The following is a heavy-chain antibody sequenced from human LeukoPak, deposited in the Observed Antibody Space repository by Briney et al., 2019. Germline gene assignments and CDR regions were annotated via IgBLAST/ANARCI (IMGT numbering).Heavy chain of an antibody. V-gene: IGHV3-21*01. J-gene: IGHJ4*02. CDR2: ISSSSSYI. CDR3: ARAEGSGSRERFHY. Sequence: GGSLRLPCAASGFTFITYYMYWVRQAPGKGLEWVSSISSSSSYIYYADSVKGRFTISRDNAKNSLYLQMNSLRAEDTAMYYCARAEGSGSRERFHYWGQGTLVTVSS. D-gene: IGHD3-10*01. CDR1: GFTFITYY.